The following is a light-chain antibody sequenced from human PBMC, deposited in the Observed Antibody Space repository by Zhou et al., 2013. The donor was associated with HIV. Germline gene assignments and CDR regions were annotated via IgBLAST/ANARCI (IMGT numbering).Light chain of an antibody. CDR2: GAS. J-gene: IGKJ1*01. V-gene: IGKV3-20*01. CDR3: QQYGSTPRT. Sequence: EIVLTQSPGTLSLSPGEGATLSCRASQSVRRSYVAWYQQKPGQAPRLLISGASSRATGIPDRFRGSGSGTDFTLIISRLEPEDYAVYYCQQYGSTPRTFGQGTKVEIK. CDR1: QSVRRSY.